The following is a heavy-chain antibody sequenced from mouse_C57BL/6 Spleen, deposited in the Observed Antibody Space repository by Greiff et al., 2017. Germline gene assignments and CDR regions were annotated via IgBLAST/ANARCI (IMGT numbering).Heavy chain of an antibody. J-gene: IGHJ2*01. CDR1: GYAFSSSW. V-gene: IGHV1-82*01. CDR3: ARGDDYYPFDY. CDR2: IYPGDGDT. D-gene: IGHD2-3*01. Sequence: QVQLKESGPELVKPGASVKISCKASGYAFSSSWMNWVKQRPGKGLEWIGRIYPGDGDTNYNGKFKGKATLTADKSSSTAYMQLSSLTSEDSAVYFCARGDDYYPFDYWGQGTTLTVSS.